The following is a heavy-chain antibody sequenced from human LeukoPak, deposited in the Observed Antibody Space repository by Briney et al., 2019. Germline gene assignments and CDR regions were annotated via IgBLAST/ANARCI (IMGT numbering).Heavy chain of an antibody. Sequence: GGSLRLSCAASGFTFSSYAMSWVRQAPGKGLEWVSAISGSGGSTYYADSVKGRFTISRDNSKNTLYLQMNSLRAEDTAVYYCARAPSSWYTSRALHFDYWGQGTLVTASS. CDR2: ISGSGGST. J-gene: IGHJ4*02. CDR1: GFTFSSYA. D-gene: IGHD6-13*01. V-gene: IGHV3-23*01. CDR3: ARAPSSWYTSRALHFDY.